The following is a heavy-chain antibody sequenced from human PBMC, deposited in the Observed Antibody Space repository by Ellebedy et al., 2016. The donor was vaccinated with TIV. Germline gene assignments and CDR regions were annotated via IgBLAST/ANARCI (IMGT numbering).Heavy chain of an antibody. Sequence: GESLKISCAASGFNLDTYSMNWVRQAPGKGLEWVSYISGSSLTRFYADSVKGRFTISRDNAESSLYLQMDSLRVEDTAVYYCARDMAWGNERMNDAFDIWGQGTMVIVSS. V-gene: IGHV3-48*04. CDR1: GFNLDTYS. D-gene: IGHD1-1*01. CDR2: ISGSSLTR. CDR3: ARDMAWGNERMNDAFDI. J-gene: IGHJ3*02.